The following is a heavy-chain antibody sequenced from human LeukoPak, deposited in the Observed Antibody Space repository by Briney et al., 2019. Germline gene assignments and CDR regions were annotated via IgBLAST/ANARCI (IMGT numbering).Heavy chain of an antibody. J-gene: IGHJ6*02. V-gene: IGHV1-2*02. CDR3: ARGYSNYYGMDV. Sequence: ASVKVSCKASGYTFTGYYMHWVRQAPGQGLEWMGWINPNSGGTNYAQKFQGRVTMTRDTSISTAYMELSRLRSDDTAVNYCARGYSNYYGMDVWGQGTTVTVSS. D-gene: IGHD4-11*01. CDR2: INPNSGGT. CDR1: GYTFTGYY.